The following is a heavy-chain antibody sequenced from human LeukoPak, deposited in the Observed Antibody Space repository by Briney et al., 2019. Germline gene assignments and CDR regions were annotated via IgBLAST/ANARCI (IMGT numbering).Heavy chain of an antibody. Sequence: GASLRLSCAASGFTFSNYAMSWVRQAPGKGLGWVSTISGGGGNTYYADSVKGRFTISRDNSKNTLYLQMNSLRAEDTAVYYCAIADPVTRGFDYWGQGSLVTVSS. D-gene: IGHD4-11*01. CDR2: ISGGGGNT. V-gene: IGHV3-23*01. J-gene: IGHJ4*02. CDR3: AIADPVTRGFDY. CDR1: GFTFSNYA.